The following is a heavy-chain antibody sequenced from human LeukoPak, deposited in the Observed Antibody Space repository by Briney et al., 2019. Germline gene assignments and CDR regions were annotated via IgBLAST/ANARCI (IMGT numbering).Heavy chain of an antibody. D-gene: IGHD4-23*01. CDR2: ITGSDGST. V-gene: IGHV3-23*01. Sequence: GGSLRLSCAASGFIFGSYAMSWVRQAPGKGLERVSGITGSDGSTYYADSVKGRFTISRDNSKNTLYLQMNSLRAEDTAVYYCAKAGKTLVTNLKYYYYYYMDVWGKGTTVTVSS. CDR3: AKAGKTLVTNLKYYYYYYMDV. J-gene: IGHJ6*03. CDR1: GFIFGSYA.